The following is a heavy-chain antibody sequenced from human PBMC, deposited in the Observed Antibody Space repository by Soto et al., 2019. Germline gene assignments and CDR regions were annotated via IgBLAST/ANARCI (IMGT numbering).Heavy chain of an antibody. CDR3: ARDVIVVVPAAISWFDP. D-gene: IGHD2-2*02. V-gene: IGHV1-69*01. CDR1: GGTFSSYA. J-gene: IGHJ5*02. CDR2: IIPIFGTA. Sequence: QVKLVQSGAEVKKPGSSVKVSCKASGGTFSSYAISWVRQAPGQGLEWMGGIIPIFGTANYAQKFQGRVTITADESTSTAYMELSSLRAEDTAVYYCARDVIVVVPAAISWFDPWGQGTLVTVSS.